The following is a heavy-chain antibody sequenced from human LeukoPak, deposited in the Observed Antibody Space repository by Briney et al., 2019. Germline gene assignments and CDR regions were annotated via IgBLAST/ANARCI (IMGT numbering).Heavy chain of an antibody. Sequence: PSEALSLTCTVSGGSISSYYWSWIRQPPGKGLEWIGYIYYSGSTNYNPSLKSRVTISVDTSKNQFSLKLSSVTAAGTAVYYCARPISGLRSGGAFDIWGQGTMVTVSS. CDR2: IYYSGST. J-gene: IGHJ3*02. D-gene: IGHD5-12*01. CDR3: ARPISGLRSGGAFDI. CDR1: GGSISSYY. V-gene: IGHV4-59*08.